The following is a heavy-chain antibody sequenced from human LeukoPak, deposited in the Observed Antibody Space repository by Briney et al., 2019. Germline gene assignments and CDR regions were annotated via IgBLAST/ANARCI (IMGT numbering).Heavy chain of an antibody. V-gene: IGHV3-30*02. J-gene: IGHJ4*02. CDR1: GFTFSTYG. Sequence: GGSLRLSCAASGFTFSTYGMHWVRQAPGKGLDWVAFIRHDGSKQFYTDSVKARFTISRDNSKNTMYLQMSGLRAEDTAMYYCAKDISYEYNSGSNPDHWGQGTQVTVSS. CDR2: IRHDGSKQ. CDR3: AKDISYEYNSGSNPDH. D-gene: IGHD3-10*01.